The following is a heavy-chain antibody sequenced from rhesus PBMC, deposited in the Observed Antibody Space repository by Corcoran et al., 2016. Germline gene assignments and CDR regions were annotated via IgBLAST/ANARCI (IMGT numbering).Heavy chain of an antibody. CDR2: ISGMCCNP. J-gene: IGHJ6*01. D-gene: IGHD5-24*01. CDR1: GGSVSSSNW. CDR3: AREFPGVGTVVFFGLGS. Sequence: QVQLQESGPGLVKPSETLSLTCAVSGGSVSSSNWWSWIRQPPGKGLEWIGYISGMCCNPHYNPSLQALIPLSADTAKNQFSLELTSVTAAGTVVCYCAREFPGVGTVVFFGLGSWGQGVVVTGSS. V-gene: IGHV4-65*01.